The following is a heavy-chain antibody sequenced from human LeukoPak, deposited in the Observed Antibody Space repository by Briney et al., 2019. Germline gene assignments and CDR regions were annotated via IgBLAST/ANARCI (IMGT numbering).Heavy chain of an antibody. CDR2: AYYRSKWYN. CDR1: GDSVSSNSAA. Sequence: SQTLSLTCAISGDSVSSNSAAWNWIRQSPSRGLEWLGRAYYRSKWYNDYAVSVKSRITINPDTSKNQFSLQLNSVTPEDTAVYYCAREVGRQTRKSGSYYVSRFDPWGQGTLVTVSS. D-gene: IGHD1-26*01. CDR3: AREVGRQTRKSGSYYVSRFDP. V-gene: IGHV6-1*01. J-gene: IGHJ5*02.